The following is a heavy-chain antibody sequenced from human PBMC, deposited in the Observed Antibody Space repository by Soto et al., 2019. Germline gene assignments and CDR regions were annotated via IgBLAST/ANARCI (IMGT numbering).Heavy chain of an antibody. CDR3: AREDESSGYAGPFHH. J-gene: IGHJ1*01. Sequence: QVLLVESGGDVVQPGRSLRLSCAASGFTFSSHIFHWIRQAPGKGLEWVALISGDGTKNYADSVKDRFSISRDNSRNEVNLQMNSLKPEDSALYYCAREDESSGYAGPFHHWGQGTLVTVSP. V-gene: IGHV3-30-3*01. D-gene: IGHD3-22*01. CDR1: GFTFSSHI. CDR2: ISGDGTK.